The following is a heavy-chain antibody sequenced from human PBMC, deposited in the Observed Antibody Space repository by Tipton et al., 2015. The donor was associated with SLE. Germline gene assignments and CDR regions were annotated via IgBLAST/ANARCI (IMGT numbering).Heavy chain of an antibody. CDR1: GGSFSGYY. Sequence: TLSLTCTVYGGSFSGYYWSWIRQPQGKGLEWIGEINHSGSTNYNPSLKNRVTISVDTSKNQFSLKLSSVTAADTAVYYCASKDGYNSPVAFDIWGQGTMVTVSS. V-gene: IGHV4-34*01. CDR3: ASKDGYNSPVAFDI. J-gene: IGHJ3*02. D-gene: IGHD5-24*01. CDR2: INHSGST.